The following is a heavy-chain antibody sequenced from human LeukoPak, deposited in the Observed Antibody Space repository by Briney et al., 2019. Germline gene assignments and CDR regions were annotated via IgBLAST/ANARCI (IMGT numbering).Heavy chain of an antibody. CDR1: GFTVSANY. J-gene: IGHJ6*02. CDR3: ARDTRNTLTNGMDV. CDR2: IYSDGST. D-gene: IGHD1-14*01. Sequence: GGSLRLSCAASGFTVSANYMSWVRQAPGKGLEWVSIIYSDGSTYYADSVKGRFTFSRDTYRNMLHLQMNSLGVEDTAVYYCARDTRNTLTNGMDVWGQGTTVTVSS. V-gene: IGHV3-53*01.